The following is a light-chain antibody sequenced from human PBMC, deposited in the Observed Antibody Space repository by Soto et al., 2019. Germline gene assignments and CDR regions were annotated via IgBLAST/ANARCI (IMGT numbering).Light chain of an antibody. V-gene: IGKV3-11*01. J-gene: IGKJ5*01. CDR1: QSIGNF. CDR3: QQRSSWPPIT. Sequence: EIVLTQSPAILSSSPGERATLSCRASQSIGNFLAWYQQKPGQPPRLLIFDASNRAAGVPARFSGSGSGTDFTLTIRSLEPEDFAVYFCQQRSSWPPITFGQGTRLEIK. CDR2: DAS.